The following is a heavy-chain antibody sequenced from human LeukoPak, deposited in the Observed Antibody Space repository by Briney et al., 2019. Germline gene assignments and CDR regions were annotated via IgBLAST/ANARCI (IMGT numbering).Heavy chain of an antibody. CDR2: ISWDGGST. Sequence: GGSLRLSCAASGFTFDDYAMHWVRHAPGKGLEWVSLISWDGGSTYYADSVKGRFTISRDNSKNSLYLQMNSLRAEDTALYYCAKGRRDYGGNSGLDGYFDYWGQGTLVTVSS. J-gene: IGHJ4*02. CDR3: AKGRRDYGGNSGLDGYFDY. CDR1: GFTFDDYA. D-gene: IGHD4-23*01. V-gene: IGHV3-43D*03.